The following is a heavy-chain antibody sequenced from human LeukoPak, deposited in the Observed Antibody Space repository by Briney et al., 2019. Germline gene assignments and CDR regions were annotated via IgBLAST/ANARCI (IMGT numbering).Heavy chain of an antibody. CDR3: ARYIVSYPHDAFDI. J-gene: IGHJ3*02. V-gene: IGHV4-39*07. D-gene: IGHD1-26*01. CDR1: GGSISSTTYY. Sequence: PSETLSLTCSVSGGSISSTTYYWGWIRQPPGKGLEWIGSINYSGSTFYNPSLKSRVTISVDTSKKQFSLKLSSVTAADTAFYYCARYIVSYPHDAFDIWGQGTMVTVSS. CDR2: INYSGST.